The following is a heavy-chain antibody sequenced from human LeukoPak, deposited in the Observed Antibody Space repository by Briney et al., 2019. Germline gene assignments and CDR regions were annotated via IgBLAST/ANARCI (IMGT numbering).Heavy chain of an antibody. J-gene: IGHJ4*02. D-gene: IGHD3-22*01. CDR3: AHTYYYDSSGYPYFDY. Sequence: SGPTLVNPTQTLTLTCTFSGFSLSTSGVGVGWIRQPPGKALEWLALIYWNDDKRYSPSLKSRLTITKDTSKNQVVLTMTNMDPVDTATYYCAHTYYYDSSGYPYFDYWGQGTLVTVSS. CDR2: IYWNDDK. V-gene: IGHV2-5*01. CDR1: GFSLSTSGVG.